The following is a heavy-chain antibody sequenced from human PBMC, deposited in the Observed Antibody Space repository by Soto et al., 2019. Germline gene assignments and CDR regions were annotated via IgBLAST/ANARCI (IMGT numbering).Heavy chain of an antibody. Sequence: GTSVKLSCEASGGSFRSYTISWVRQAPRQGFEWMGRIIPILGIANYAQKFQGRVTITADKSTSTAYMELSSLRSEDTAVYYCARDKYFGYSYGYGPFDYWGRGTLVTVSS. CDR2: IIPILGIA. J-gene: IGHJ4*02. D-gene: IGHD5-18*01. CDR3: ARDKYFGYSYGYGPFDY. V-gene: IGHV1-69*04. CDR1: GGSFRSYT.